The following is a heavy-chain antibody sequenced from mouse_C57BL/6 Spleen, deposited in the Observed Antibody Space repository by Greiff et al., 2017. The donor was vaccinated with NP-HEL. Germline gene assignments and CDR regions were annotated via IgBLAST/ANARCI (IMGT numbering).Heavy chain of an antibody. J-gene: IGHJ4*01. CDR3: TGSFYSYAMDY. Sequence: EVQGVESGGGLVQPGGSMKLSCVASGFTFSNYWMNWVRQSPEKGLEWVAQIRLKSDNYATHYAESVKGRFTISRDDSKSSVYLQMNNLRAEDTGIYYCTGSFYSYAMDYWGQGTSVTVSS. CDR2: IRLKSDNYAT. V-gene: IGHV6-3*01. D-gene: IGHD2-1*01. CDR1: GFTFSNYW.